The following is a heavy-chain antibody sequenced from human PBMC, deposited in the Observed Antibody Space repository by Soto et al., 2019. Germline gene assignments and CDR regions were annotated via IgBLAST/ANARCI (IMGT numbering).Heavy chain of an antibody. CDR1: GFICSSYD. CDR2: ILVDGRT. CDR3: AKATATGGGAFDI. D-gene: IGHD2-8*02. J-gene: IGHJ3*02. V-gene: IGHV3-23*01. Sequence: GGSLRLSCAASGFICSSYDMSWVRQAPGKGLEWVSTILVDGRTFYVDSVKGRFTISRDSSQNTVYLQMNSLTVGDTALYYCAKATATGGGAFDICGQGTMVTVSS.